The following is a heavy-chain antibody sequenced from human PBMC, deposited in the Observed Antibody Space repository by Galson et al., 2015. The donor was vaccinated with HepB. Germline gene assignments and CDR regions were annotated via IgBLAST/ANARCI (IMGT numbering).Heavy chain of an antibody. CDR3: ARNEYGDYAYHFDY. CDR2: IRGTTGTI. D-gene: IGHD4-17*01. Sequence: SLRLSCAASGFTFNSYNMNWVRQAPGKGLEWVSHIRGTTGTIYYADSVEGRFTFSRDIAKNSLYLQMNSLRAEDTAVYYCARNEYGDYAYHFDYWGQGTLVTVS. J-gene: IGHJ4*02. CDR1: GFTFNSYN. V-gene: IGHV3-48*04.